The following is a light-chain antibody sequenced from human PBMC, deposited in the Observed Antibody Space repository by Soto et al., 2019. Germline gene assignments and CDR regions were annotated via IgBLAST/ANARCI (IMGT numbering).Light chain of an antibody. CDR3: QQYYSTPYT. V-gene: IGKV4-1*01. Sequence: DIVMTQSPDSLAVSLGERATINCKSSQSVLYSSNNKNYLAWYQQKPGQPPILLIYWASARESGVPDRFRGSGSGTDFTLTISSLQAEDVAVYYCQQYYSTPYTFGQGTKLEIK. J-gene: IGKJ2*01. CDR1: QSVLYSSNNKNY. CDR2: WAS.